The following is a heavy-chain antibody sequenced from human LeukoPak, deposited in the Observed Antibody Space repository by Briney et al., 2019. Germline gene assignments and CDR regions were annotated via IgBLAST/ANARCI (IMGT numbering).Heavy chain of an antibody. CDR2: IYYSGST. CDR1: GGSISSSSYY. V-gene: IGHV4-39*07. CDR3: ARCAWGQRQTKYYYYMDV. J-gene: IGHJ6*03. D-gene: IGHD3-16*01. Sequence: SETLSLTCTVSGGSISSSSYYWGWIRQPPGKGLEWIGSIYYSGSTYYNPSLKSRVTISVDTSKNQFSLKLSSVTAADTAVYYCARCAWGQRQTKYYYYMDVWGKGTTVTVSS.